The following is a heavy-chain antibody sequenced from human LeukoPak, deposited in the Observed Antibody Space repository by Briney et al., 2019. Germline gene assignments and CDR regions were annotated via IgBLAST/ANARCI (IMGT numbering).Heavy chain of an antibody. J-gene: IGHJ6*03. CDR3: ARAEQWLGYMDV. CDR2: ISSSRSYI. V-gene: IGHV3-21*01. CDR1: GFTFSSYS. Sequence: GGSLRLSCAASGFTFSSYSMNWVRQAPGKGLEWVSFISSSRSYIYYADSVKGRFTISRDNAKNSLYLQMNSLRAEDTAVYYCARAEQWLGYMDVWGKGTTVTASS. D-gene: IGHD6-19*01.